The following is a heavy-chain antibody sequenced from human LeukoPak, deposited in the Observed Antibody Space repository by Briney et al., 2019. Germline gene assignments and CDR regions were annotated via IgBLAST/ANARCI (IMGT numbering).Heavy chain of an antibody. V-gene: IGHV3-74*01. J-gene: IGHJ4*02. D-gene: IGHD3-3*01. CDR2: INSDGSST. Sequence: GGSLRLSCAASGFTFSNYWMHWVRQAPGKGLVWVSRINSDGSSTSYADSVKGRFTISRDNAKNTLSLQMNSLRAEDTAVYYCARDYDFWSGFFDYWDQGTLVTVSS. CDR3: ARDYDFWSGFFDY. CDR1: GFTFSNYW.